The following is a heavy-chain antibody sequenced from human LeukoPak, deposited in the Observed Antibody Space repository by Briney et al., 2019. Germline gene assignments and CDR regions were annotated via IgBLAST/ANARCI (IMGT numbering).Heavy chain of an antibody. CDR1: GFTFSSYA. CDR3: ARGRGHIYDPNTTGWFDP. V-gene: IGHV3-30*04. CDR2: ISYDGSNK. Sequence: GGSPRLSCAASGFTFSSYAMHWVRQAPGKGLEWVAVISYDGSNKYYADSVKGRFTISRDNSKNTLYLQMNSLRAEDTAVYYCARGRGHIYDPNTTGWFDPWGQGTLVTVSS. J-gene: IGHJ5*02. D-gene: IGHD3-3*01.